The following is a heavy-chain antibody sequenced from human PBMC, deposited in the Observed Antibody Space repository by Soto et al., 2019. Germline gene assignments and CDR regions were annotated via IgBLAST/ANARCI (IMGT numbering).Heavy chain of an antibody. V-gene: IGHV3-48*01. D-gene: IGHD4-17*01. CDR2: ISSTTSTM. J-gene: IGHJ5*02. Sequence: EVRLVESGGGSVQPGGSLRLSCAASGFTFSTYSMNWVRQAPGKGLEWVSYISSTTSTMYYADSVKGRFTISRDNAKNSLYLQMNSLRAEDMAVYYCARDRYGGDWFDPWGQGTLVTVSS. CDR3: ARDRYGGDWFDP. CDR1: GFTFSTYS.